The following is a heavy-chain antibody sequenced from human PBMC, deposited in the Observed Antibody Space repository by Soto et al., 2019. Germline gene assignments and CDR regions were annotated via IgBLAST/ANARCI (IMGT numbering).Heavy chain of an antibody. CDR3: ARAIAARSAFDI. D-gene: IGHD6-6*01. CDR2: INHSGST. Sequence: SETLSLTCAVYGGSFSGYYWSWIRQPPGKGLEWIGEINHSGSTNYNPSLKSRVTISVDTSKNQFSLKLSSVTAADTAVYYCARAIAARSAFDILGQGTMVTVSS. J-gene: IGHJ3*02. V-gene: IGHV4-34*01. CDR1: GGSFSGYY.